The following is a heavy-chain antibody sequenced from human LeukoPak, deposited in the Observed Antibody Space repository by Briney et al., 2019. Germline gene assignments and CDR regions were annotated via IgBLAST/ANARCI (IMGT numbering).Heavy chain of an antibody. CDR3: AILPGYSSGWYEVNY. CDR1: GFTFSGYA. D-gene: IGHD6-13*01. J-gene: IGHJ4*02. CDR2: ISGSGGST. V-gene: IGHV3-23*01. Sequence: PGGSLSLSCAASGFTFSGYAMSWVRQAPGKGLEWVSAISGSGGSTYYADSVKGRFTISRDNSKNTLYLQMNSMSAEDTAVYYCAILPGYSSGWYEVNYWGQGTLVTVSS.